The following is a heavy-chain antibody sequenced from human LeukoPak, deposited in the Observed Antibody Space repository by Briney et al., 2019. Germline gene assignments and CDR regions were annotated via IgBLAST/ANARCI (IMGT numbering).Heavy chain of an antibody. Sequence: GGSLRLSWAASGFTFSSYDMHWVRQATGKGLEWVSAIGTAGDTYYPGSVKGRFTISRENAKNSLYLQMNSLRAGDTAVYYCARGSSSWYYYYGMDVWGQGTTVTVSS. CDR3: ARGSSSWYYYYGMDV. V-gene: IGHV3-13*01. J-gene: IGHJ6*02. CDR2: IGTAGDT. CDR1: GFTFSSYD. D-gene: IGHD6-13*01.